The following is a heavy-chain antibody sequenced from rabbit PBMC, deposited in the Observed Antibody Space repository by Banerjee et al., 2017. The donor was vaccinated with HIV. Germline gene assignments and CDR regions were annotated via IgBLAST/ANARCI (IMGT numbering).Heavy chain of an antibody. J-gene: IGHJ4*01. Sequence: QLEESGGDLVQPGGSLTLSCKASGFDFSSYYMCWVRQAPGKGLEWIGIIYTGKGSIDYASWVNGRFTISSDNAQNTVDLQLNSLTAADTATYFCVRNLWAGYAGYGYANNLWGPGTLVTVS. D-gene: IGHD6-1*01. CDR1: GFDFSSYY. CDR2: IYTGKGSI. V-gene: IGHV1S7*01. CDR3: VRNLWAGYAGYGYANNL.